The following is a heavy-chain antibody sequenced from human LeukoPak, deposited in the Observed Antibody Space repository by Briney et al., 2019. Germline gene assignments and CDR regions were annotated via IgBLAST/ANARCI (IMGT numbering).Heavy chain of an antibody. Sequence: SETLSLTCTVSGNSVSSFFWSWIRQPPGKGLEWIGSMHYSGDSKYNPSLRSRVSLSIDTSKQQFSLRLSSVTAADTAVYYCARDLELERNRWNYFESWGQGALVTVSS. CDR2: MHYSGDS. V-gene: IGHV4-59*02. J-gene: IGHJ4*02. CDR1: GNSVSSFF. D-gene: IGHD1-1*01. CDR3: ARDLELERNRWNYFES.